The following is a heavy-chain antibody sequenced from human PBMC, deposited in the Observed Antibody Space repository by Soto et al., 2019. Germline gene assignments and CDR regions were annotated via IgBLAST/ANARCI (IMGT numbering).Heavy chain of an antibody. CDR2: ISDSGATK. V-gene: IGHV3-48*02. J-gene: IGHJ6*02. D-gene: IGHD2-15*01. CDR1: GFTFSNCG. Sequence: GGSLRLSCAASGFTFSNCGMNWVRQTPGKGLEWVSYISDSGATKHYADSVKGRFTISRDNGKDSLYLQMNSLRDEDTAVYFCARCSRNSCYSYGVDVWGQGATVTVSS. CDR3: ARCSRNSCYSYGVDV.